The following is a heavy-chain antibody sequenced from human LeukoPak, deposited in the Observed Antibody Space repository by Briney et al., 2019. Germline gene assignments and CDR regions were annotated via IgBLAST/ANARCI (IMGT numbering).Heavy chain of an antibody. Sequence: GGSLRLSCAAPGFTFSSYWMSWVRQAPGKGLEWVANIKEDGSEKYYVDSVKGRFTISRDNAKNSLYLQMNSLRAEDTAVYYCASRPYSSNWADWYFDLWGRGTLVTVSS. CDR3: ASRPYSSNWADWYFDL. V-gene: IGHV3-7*01. CDR1: GFTFSSYW. D-gene: IGHD6-13*01. CDR2: IKEDGSEK. J-gene: IGHJ2*01.